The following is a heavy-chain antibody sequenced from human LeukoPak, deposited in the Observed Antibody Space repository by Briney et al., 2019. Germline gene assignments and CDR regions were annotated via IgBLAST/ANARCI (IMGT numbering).Heavy chain of an antibody. CDR1: GGSISSYY. Sequence: PSETLSLTCTVSGGSISSYYWSWIRQPAGKGLEWIGRIYTSGSTNYNPSLKSRVTMSVDTSQNQFSLRLSSVTAADTAVYYCARDDYGGNFAFDIWGQGTMVTVSS. CDR2: IYTSGST. V-gene: IGHV4-4*07. D-gene: IGHD4-23*01. CDR3: ARDDYGGNFAFDI. J-gene: IGHJ3*02.